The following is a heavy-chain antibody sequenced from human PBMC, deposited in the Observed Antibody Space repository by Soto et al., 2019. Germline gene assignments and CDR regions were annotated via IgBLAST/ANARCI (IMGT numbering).Heavy chain of an antibody. CDR3: ARHHDS. CDR2: IYYSGTT. CDR1: GGSISSYY. J-gene: IGHJ4*02. Sequence: QVQLQESGPGLVKPSETLSLTCTVSGGSISSYYWSWIRQPPGKGLEWIGYIYYSGTTNYNPSLKRRVTMSVDTSKYQFSLKRSSVRAADTAGYYCARHHDSWGQGTLVTVSS. V-gene: IGHV4-59*08.